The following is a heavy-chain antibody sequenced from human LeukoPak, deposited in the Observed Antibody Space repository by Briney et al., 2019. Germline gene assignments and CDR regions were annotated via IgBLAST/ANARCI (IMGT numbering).Heavy chain of an antibody. CDR2: ISYDGSNK. CDR3: AKDSPGLE. CDR1: GFTFSSYG. J-gene: IGHJ4*02. V-gene: IGHV3-33*05. Sequence: GRSLRLSCAASGFTFSSYGMHWVRQAPGKGLEWVAVISYDGSNKYYADSVKGRFTISRDNSKNTLYLQMNSLRAEDTAVYYCAKDSPGLEWGQGTLVTVSS.